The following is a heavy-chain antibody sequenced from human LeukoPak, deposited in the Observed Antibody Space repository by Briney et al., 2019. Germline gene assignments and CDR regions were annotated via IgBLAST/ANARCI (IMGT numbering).Heavy chain of an antibody. CDR2: ISWNSGSI. D-gene: IGHD5-18*01. CDR1: GFTFDDYG. V-gene: IGHV3-20*04. Sequence: GGSLRLSCAASGFTFDDYGMSWVRQAPGKGLEWVSGISWNSGSIGYADSVKGRFTISRDNAKNSLYLQMNSLRAEDTAVYYCARDRWGYSYGGDWGQGTLVTVSS. CDR3: ARDRWGYSYGGD. J-gene: IGHJ4*02.